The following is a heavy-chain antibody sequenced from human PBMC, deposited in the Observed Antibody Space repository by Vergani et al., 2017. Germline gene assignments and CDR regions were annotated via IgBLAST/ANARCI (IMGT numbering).Heavy chain of an antibody. Sequence: QVQLQVSGPGLVKPSETLSLTCTVSGGSVSSGSYYWSWIRQPAGKGLEWIGYIYYSGSTNYNPSLKSRVTISVDTSKNQFSLKLSSVTAADTAVYYCARLYSSSSVVGVYYYYYMDVWGKGTTVTVSS. D-gene: IGHD6-6*01. J-gene: IGHJ6*03. CDR3: ARLYSSSSVVGVYYYYYMDV. V-gene: IGHV4-61*10. CDR1: GGSVSSGSYY. CDR2: IYYSGST.